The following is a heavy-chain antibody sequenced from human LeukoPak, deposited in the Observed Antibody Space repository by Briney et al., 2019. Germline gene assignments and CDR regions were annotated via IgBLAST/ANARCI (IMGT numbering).Heavy chain of an antibody. CDR3: AKAIAAPVWYFDL. CDR2: ISGRGDST. Sequence: GGSLRLSCAASRFTFSSYAMSWVRQAPGKGLEWVPTISGRGDSTYYADSVKGRFTISRDNSKNTLYLQMNTLRAEDTAVYYCAKAIAAPVWYFDLWGRGTLVTVSS. CDR1: RFTFSSYA. J-gene: IGHJ2*01. V-gene: IGHV3-23*01. D-gene: IGHD6-13*01.